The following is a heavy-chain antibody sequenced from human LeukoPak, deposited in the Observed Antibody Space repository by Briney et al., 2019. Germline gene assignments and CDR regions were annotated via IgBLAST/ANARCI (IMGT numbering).Heavy chain of an antibody. CDR3: ARDTRSYDTSGYYSFDH. CDR1: GASTTSYY. CDR2: IYSDGTT. V-gene: IGHV4-59*01. D-gene: IGHD3-22*01. J-gene: IGHJ4*02. Sequence: SETLSLTCSVSGASTTSYYWNWIRQAPGKGLEWIGYIYSDGTTSYSPSLRGRVTISIDTSRNQFSLKLTSVTAADAPVYYCARDTRSYDTSGYYSFDHWGQGALVTVSS.